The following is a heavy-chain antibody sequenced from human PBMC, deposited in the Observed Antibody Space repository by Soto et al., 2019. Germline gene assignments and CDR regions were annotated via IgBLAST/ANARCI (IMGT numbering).Heavy chain of an antibody. CDR3: ARSLAYCGGDCYPYFDY. V-gene: IGHV4-30-2*01. D-gene: IGHD2-21*02. CDR1: GGSISSGGYS. CDR2: IYHSGST. Sequence: PSETLSLTCAVSGGSISSGGYSWSWIRQPPGKGLEWIGYIYHSGSTYYNPSLKSRVTISVDRSKNQFSLKLSSVTAADTAVYYCARSLAYCGGDCYPYFDYWGQGTLVTVS. J-gene: IGHJ4*02.